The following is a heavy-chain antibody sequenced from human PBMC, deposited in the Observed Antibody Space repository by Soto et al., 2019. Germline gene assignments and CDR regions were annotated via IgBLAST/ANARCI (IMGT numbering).Heavy chain of an antibody. J-gene: IGHJ5*02. V-gene: IGHV4-34*01. D-gene: IGHD3-3*01. CDR3: ARVWGYYDFWSGYATHNWFDP. Sequence: LSLTCAVYDGAFSGYYWSWIRQPPGKGLEWIGEINHSGSTNYNPSLKSRVTISVDTSKNQFSLKLSSVTAADTAVYYCARVWGYYDFWSGYATHNWFDPWGQGTLVTVSS. CDR1: DGAFSGYY. CDR2: INHSGST.